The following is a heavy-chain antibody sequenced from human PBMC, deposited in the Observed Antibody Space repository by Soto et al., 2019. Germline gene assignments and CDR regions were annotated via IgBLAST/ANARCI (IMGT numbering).Heavy chain of an antibody. CDR2: IKSKTDGGTI. D-gene: IGHD2-15*01. J-gene: IGHJ4*02. V-gene: IGHV3-15*07. Sequence: EVQLVESGGGLVKPGESLRLSCAASDLSFSNAYINWVRQAPGKGLEWVGRIKSKTDGGTIDYAAPVKGRFIISSDDSSNTVYLQMNSLKPEDTAVYNCTTRGALGYWGQGTLVSVSS. CDR1: DLSFSNAY. CDR3: TTRGALGY.